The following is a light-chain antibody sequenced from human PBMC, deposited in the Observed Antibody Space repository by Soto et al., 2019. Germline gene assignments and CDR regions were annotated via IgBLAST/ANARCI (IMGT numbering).Light chain of an antibody. V-gene: IGKV3-20*01. CDR2: GAS. CDR3: QQYGSSPWG. J-gene: IGKJ1*01. CDR1: QSVSSSY. Sequence: EIVLTQSPGTLSLSPGERATRSCRASQSVSSSYLAWYQQKPGQAPRLLIYGASSRATGIPDRFSGSGSGTDFTLTISRLEPEDFAVYYCQQYGSSPWGFGQGTKVEIK.